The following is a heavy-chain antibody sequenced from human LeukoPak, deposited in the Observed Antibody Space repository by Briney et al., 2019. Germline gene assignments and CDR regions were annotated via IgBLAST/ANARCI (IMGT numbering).Heavy chain of an antibody. Sequence: SVKVSCKASGGTFSSYAISWVRQAPGQGLEWMGRIIPILGTANYAQKFQGRVTITTDESTSTAYMELSSLRSEDTAVYYCARGQRWLQLPRYYYYMDVWGKGTTVTVSS. D-gene: IGHD5-24*01. J-gene: IGHJ6*03. CDR2: IIPILGTA. V-gene: IGHV1-69*11. CDR1: GGTFSSYA. CDR3: ARGQRWLQLPRYYYYMDV.